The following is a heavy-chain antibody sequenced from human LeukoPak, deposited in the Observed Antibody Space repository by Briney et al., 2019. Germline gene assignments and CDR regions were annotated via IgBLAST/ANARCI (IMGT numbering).Heavy chain of an antibody. CDR2: IYYSGST. V-gene: IGHV4-39*01. Sequence: SETLSLTCTVSGGSISSSSYYWGWIRQPPGKGLEWIGSIYYSGSTYYNPFLKSRVTISVDTSKNQFSLKLSSVTAADTAVYYCARFWGTAAMFDYWGQGTLVTVSS. D-gene: IGHD2-2*01. CDR1: GGSISSSSYY. J-gene: IGHJ4*02. CDR3: ARFWGTAAMFDY.